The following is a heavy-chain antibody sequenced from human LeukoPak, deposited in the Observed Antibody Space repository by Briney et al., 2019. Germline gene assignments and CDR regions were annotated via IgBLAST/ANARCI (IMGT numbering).Heavy chain of an antibody. CDR3: ARGGGSSGWYRNLGYYGMDV. CDR1: GFTFSSNY. V-gene: IGHV3-53*04. J-gene: IGHJ6*02. CDR2: IYSGGST. D-gene: IGHD6-19*01. Sequence: PGGSLRLSCADSGFTFSSNYMSWVRQAPGKGLEWVSVIYSGGSTYYADSVKGRCTISRHNSKNTLYLQMNSLRAEDTAVYYCARGGGSSGWYRNLGYYGMDVWGQGTTVTVSS.